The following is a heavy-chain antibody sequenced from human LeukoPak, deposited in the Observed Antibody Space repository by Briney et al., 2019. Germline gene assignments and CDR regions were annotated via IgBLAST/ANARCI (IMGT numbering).Heavy chain of an antibody. CDR1: GFTFDDYA. D-gene: IGHD4-17*01. J-gene: IGHJ4*02. V-gene: IGHV3-43*02. CDR2: ICVGVGIT. Sequence: GGSLRLSCAASGFTFDDYAMHWVPQAPGKGREWGSLICVGVGITYHAHSVRGRFTISTDNSKNSLYLQINRLRNEDTALYYYATDFAAYGDYCFDHWGQGTLVTVSS. CDR3: ATDFAAYGDYCFDH.